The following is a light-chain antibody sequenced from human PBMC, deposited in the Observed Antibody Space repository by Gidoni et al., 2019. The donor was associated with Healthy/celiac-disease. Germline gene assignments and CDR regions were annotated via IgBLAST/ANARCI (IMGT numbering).Light chain of an antibody. CDR3: QSYDSSLHVV. CDR2: GNS. V-gene: IGLV1-40*01. CDR1: SSNIGAGYD. Sequence: QSVLTQPPSVSGATGQRVTISCTGSSSNIGAGYDVHWYQQLPGTAPNLLIYGNSNRPSGVPDRFSGSKSGTSASLAITGLQAEDEADYYCQSYDSSLHVVFGGGTKLTVL. J-gene: IGLJ2*01.